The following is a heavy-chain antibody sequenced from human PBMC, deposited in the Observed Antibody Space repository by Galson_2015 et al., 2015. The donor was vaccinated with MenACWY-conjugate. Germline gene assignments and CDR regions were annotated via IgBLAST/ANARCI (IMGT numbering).Heavy chain of an antibody. Sequence: SLRLSCAASGFTFSDYYMSWIRQAPGKGLEWVSYISSSSSYTNYADSVKGRFTISRDNAKNSLYLQMNSLRAEDTAVYYCARDWDYYGSGSYYNLRDAFDIWGQGTMVTVSS. D-gene: IGHD3-10*01. J-gene: IGHJ3*02. V-gene: IGHV3-11*05. CDR3: ARDWDYYGSGSYYNLRDAFDI. CDR1: GFTFSDYY. CDR2: ISSSSSYT.